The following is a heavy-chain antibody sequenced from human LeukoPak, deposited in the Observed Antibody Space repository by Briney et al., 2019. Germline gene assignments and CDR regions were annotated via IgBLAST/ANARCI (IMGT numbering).Heavy chain of an antibody. J-gene: IGHJ4*02. CDR3: AKHYYGSGSQKYYFDY. CDR2: VRNDGSDK. Sequence: GGSLRLSCAASGFIFSDYGMHWVRQTPGKGLEWVTLVRNDGSDKYYADSVKGRFTISRDNSKNTLYLQMNSLRPEDTAVYYCAKHYYGSGSQKYYFDYWGQGTLVTVSS. D-gene: IGHD3-10*01. CDR1: GFIFSDYG. V-gene: IGHV3-30*02.